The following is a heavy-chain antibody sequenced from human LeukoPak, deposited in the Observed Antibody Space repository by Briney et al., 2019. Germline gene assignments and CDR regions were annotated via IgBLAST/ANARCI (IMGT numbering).Heavy chain of an antibody. CDR3: ARQVTAAGHSWFDP. J-gene: IGHJ5*02. CDR2: IYPGDSDT. D-gene: IGHD6-13*01. CDR1: GYHFSIYW. V-gene: IGHV5-51*01. Sequence: GESLKISCTGSGYHFSIYWIAWVRQVPGKGLEWMGIIYPGDSDTTYSPSFQGQVAISADKSISTAYLHWNSLKASDTAMYYCARQVTAAGHSWFDPWGQGTLVTVSS.